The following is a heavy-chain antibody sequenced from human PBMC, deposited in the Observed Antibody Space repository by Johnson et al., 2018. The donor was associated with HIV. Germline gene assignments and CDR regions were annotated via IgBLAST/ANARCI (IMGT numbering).Heavy chain of an antibody. CDR1: GFTFSSYG. V-gene: IGHV3-30*02. CDR3: AKEAVATSHAFDI. Sequence: QVQLVESGGGVVQPGGSLRLSCAASGFTFSSYGMHWVRQAPGKGLEWVAFIRYDGSNKYYADSVKGRFTISRDNSKNTLYLQMNSLRAEDMAVYYCAKEAVATSHAFDIWGQGTMVTVSS. J-gene: IGHJ3*02. CDR2: IRYDGSNK. D-gene: IGHD5-12*01.